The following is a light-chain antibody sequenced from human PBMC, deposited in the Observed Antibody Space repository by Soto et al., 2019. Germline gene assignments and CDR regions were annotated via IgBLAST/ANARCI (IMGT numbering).Light chain of an antibody. V-gene: IGLV2-8*01. J-gene: IGLJ2*01. CDR1: SSDVGAYNY. CDR3: TSYRTSSTVV. CDR2: EVN. Sequence: QTVLTQPPSASGSPGQSVTISCTGTSSDVGAYNYVSWYRQHPGKAPKLLIFEVNSRPSGVPDRFSGSKSGNTASLTISGLQAEDEADYYCTSYRTSSTVVFGGGTKVTVL.